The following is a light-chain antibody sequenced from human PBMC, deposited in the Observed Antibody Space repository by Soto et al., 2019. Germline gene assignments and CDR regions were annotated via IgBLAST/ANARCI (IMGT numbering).Light chain of an antibody. J-gene: IGLJ1*01. CDR1: SSNIGAGYP. V-gene: IGLV1-40*01. Sequence: QSVLTQPPSVSGAPGQRVTISCTGSSSNIGAGYPVHWYQQLPGTAPKLLVAGNRPSGVPDRFSGSKSGTSASLAISGLQSEDEADYYCAAWDDSLNGLYVFGTGTKLTVL. CDR2: G. CDR3: AAWDDSLNGLYV.